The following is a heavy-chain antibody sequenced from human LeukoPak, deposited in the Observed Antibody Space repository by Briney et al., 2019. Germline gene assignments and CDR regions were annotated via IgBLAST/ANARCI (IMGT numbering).Heavy chain of an antibody. D-gene: IGHD4-17*01. Sequence: PSETLSLTCTVSGGSISSYYWSWIRQPAGKGLEWIGRIYTSGSTNYNPSLKSRVTMSVDTSKNQFSLKLSSVTATDTAVYYCASSMTTVTKGDYYYMDVWGKGTTVTVSS. CDR1: GGSISSYY. CDR3: ASSMTTVTKGDYYYMDV. J-gene: IGHJ6*03. CDR2: IYTSGST. V-gene: IGHV4-4*07.